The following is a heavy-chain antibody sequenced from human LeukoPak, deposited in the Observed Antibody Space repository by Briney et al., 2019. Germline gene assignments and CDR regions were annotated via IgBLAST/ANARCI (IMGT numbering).Heavy chain of an antibody. J-gene: IGHJ4*02. CDR2: IYSDGST. Sequence: GGSLRLSCAASGFTVSSNYMSWVRQAPGKGLEWVSVIYSDGSTYYADSVKGRFTISRDNSKNTLYLQMNSLRAEDTAVYYCAREAVIGVGGFDYWGQGTLVTVSS. CDR1: GFTVSSNY. CDR3: AREAVIGVGGFDY. D-gene: IGHD2-21*01. V-gene: IGHV3-53*01.